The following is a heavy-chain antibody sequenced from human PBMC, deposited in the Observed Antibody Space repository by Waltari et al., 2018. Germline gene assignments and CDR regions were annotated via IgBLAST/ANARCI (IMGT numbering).Heavy chain of an antibody. V-gene: IGHV1-69*08. J-gene: IGHJ4*02. D-gene: IGHD4-17*01. CDR2: IIPIFGTA. Sequence: QVQLVQSGAEVKKPGSSVKVSCKASGGTFSSYAISWVRQAPGQGLEWMGRIIPIFGTANYAQRVQGRVTITADKSTSTAYMELSSLRSEDTAVYYCARSGPNGDYADGSDYWGQGTLVTVSS. CDR3: ARSGPNGDYADGSDY. CDR1: GGTFSSYA.